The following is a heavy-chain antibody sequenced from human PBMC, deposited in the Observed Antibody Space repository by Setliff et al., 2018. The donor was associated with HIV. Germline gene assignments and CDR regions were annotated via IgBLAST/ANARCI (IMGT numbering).Heavy chain of an antibody. V-gene: IGHV2-5*01. J-gene: IGHJ6*02. CDR3: AHRGIPPYASEDYYYGMDV. D-gene: IGHD2-2*01. Sequence: VSGPTLVNPTQTLTLTCTFSGFSLSTSGVGVGWIRQPPGKALEWLALIYWNDDKRYSPSLKSRLTITKDTSKNQVVLTMTNMDPVDTATYYCAHRGIPPYASEDYYYGMDVWGQGTTVTVSS. CDR1: GFSLSTSGVG. CDR2: IYWNDDK.